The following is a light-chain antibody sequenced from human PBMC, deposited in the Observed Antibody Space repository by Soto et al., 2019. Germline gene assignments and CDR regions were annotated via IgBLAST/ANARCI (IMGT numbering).Light chain of an antibody. Sequence: QSVLTQPASVSGSPGQSITISCTGTSSDVGSYNLVSWYQQHPGKAPKLMIYEVSKRPSGVSNRFSGSKSGNTASLTISGLQAEDEADYYCRSYAGSYYVFGTGTKVTVL. V-gene: IGLV2-23*02. CDR3: RSYAGSYYV. CDR1: SSDVGSYNL. CDR2: EVS. J-gene: IGLJ1*01.